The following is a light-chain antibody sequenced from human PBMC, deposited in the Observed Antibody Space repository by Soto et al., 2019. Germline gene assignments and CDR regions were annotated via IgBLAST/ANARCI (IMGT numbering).Light chain of an antibody. J-gene: IGKJ5*01. CDR3: QVRTNWSIA. Sequence: FVLTQSTATLSLSPGERATLSCRASQSVSSYLAWYQQKPGQAPRLLIYDASNRATGIPARFSGTGSGTDFTLTINNLEPEDFAVYYCQVRTNWSIAFGRGTRLEIK. V-gene: IGKV3-11*01. CDR2: DAS. CDR1: QSVSSY.